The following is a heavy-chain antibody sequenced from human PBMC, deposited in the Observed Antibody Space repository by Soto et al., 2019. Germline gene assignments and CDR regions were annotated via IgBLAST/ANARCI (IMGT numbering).Heavy chain of an antibody. CDR1: GGSISSGGLY. Sequence: QVQLQESGPGLVKPSQTLSLTCTVSGGSISSGGLYWSWIRQHPGKGLEWIGYIFYSGSTYYNPSRKSRVSISVDTSKNQFSLKLSSVTAADTAVYYCAREEGGGYDHRWFDPWGQGTLVTVSS. V-gene: IGHV4-31*03. CDR2: IFYSGST. CDR3: AREEGGGYDHRWFDP. J-gene: IGHJ5*02. D-gene: IGHD5-12*01.